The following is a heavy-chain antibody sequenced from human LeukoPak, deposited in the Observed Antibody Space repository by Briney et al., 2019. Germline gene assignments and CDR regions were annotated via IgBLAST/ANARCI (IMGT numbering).Heavy chain of an antibody. J-gene: IGHJ5*02. D-gene: IGHD5/OR15-5a*01. Sequence: SVKVSCKASGGTFSSYAISWVRQAPGQGLEWMGGIIPIFGTANYAQKFQGRVTITTDESTSTAYMELSSLRSEDTAVCYCVYEREQSLMPSWGKGTLVTVSS. V-gene: IGHV1-69*05. CDR2: IIPIFGTA. CDR3: VYEREQSLMPS. CDR1: GGTFSSYA.